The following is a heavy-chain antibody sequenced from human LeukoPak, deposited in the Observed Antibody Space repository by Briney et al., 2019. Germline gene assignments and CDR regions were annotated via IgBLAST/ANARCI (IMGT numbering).Heavy chain of an antibody. J-gene: IGHJ4*02. D-gene: IGHD2-2*02. V-gene: IGHV4-34*01. CDR3: ARGHPMYCSSTSCYRLVYFDY. Sequence: SETLSLTCAVYGGSFSGYYWSWIRQPPGKGLEWIGEINHSGSTNYNPSLKSRVTISVDTSKNQFSLKLSSVTAADTAVYYCARGHPMYCSSTSCYRLVYFDYWGQGTLVTVSS. CDR1: GGSFSGYY. CDR2: INHSGST.